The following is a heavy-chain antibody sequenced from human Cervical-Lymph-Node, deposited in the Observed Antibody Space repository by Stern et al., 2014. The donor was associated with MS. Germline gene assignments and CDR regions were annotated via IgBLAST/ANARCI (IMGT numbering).Heavy chain of an antibody. CDR3: ARLGAVGGLDF. CDR1: GFSLSTTGMR. D-gene: IGHD6-19*01. Sequence: VTLRESGPALLRPTETLRLTCTLSGFSLSTTGMRVSWIRQPPGKALEWLARIDWDDEKFYNPSLKTRVTISKDTSKTHVVLTMTNVDPVDTATYYCARLGAVGGLDFWGQGTLVAVSS. V-gene: IGHV2-70*04. J-gene: IGHJ4*02. CDR2: IDWDDEK.